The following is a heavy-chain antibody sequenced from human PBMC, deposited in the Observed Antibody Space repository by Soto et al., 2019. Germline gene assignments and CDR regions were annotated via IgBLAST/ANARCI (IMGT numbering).Heavy chain of an antibody. V-gene: IGHV3-21*06. CDR1: GFTFTRYS. CDR3: ARESEDLTSNFDY. CDR2: ISSTTNYI. J-gene: IGHJ4*02. Sequence: GRSLRLYCAASGFTFTRYSMNWVRQAPGKGLEWVSSISSTTNYIYYGDSMKGRFTISRDNAKNSLYLEMNSLRAEDTAVYYCARESEDLTSNFDYWGQGTLVTVSS. D-gene: IGHD7-27*01.